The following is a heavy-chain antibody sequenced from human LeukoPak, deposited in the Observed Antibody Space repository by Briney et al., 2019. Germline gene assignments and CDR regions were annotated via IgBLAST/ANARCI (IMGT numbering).Heavy chain of an antibody. D-gene: IGHD6-13*01. Sequence: GGSLRLSCAASGFTFSNYGMHWVRQAPGKGLEWVALISYDGSKKYYADSVKGRFTISRDNSKNTVYLQMNSLRAEDTAVYYCTKDSRGGPDYLAAAGYYYGMDVWGQGTTVTVSS. J-gene: IGHJ6*02. CDR3: TKDSRGGPDYLAAAGYYYGMDV. CDR1: GFTFSNYG. CDR2: ISYDGSKK. V-gene: IGHV3-30*18.